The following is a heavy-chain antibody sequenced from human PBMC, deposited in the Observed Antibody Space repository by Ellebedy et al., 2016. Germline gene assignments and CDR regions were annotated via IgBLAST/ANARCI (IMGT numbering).Heavy chain of an antibody. D-gene: IGHD4-17*01. Sequence: GSLRLXXTVSGGSISSYYWSWIRQPPGKGLEWIGYIYYSGSTNYNPSLKSRVTMSVDTSKNQFSLKLSSVTAADTAVYYCARGLRSLPNLFDYWGQGTLVTVSS. J-gene: IGHJ4*02. CDR1: GGSISSYY. CDR2: IYYSGST. V-gene: IGHV4-59*12. CDR3: ARGLRSLPNLFDY.